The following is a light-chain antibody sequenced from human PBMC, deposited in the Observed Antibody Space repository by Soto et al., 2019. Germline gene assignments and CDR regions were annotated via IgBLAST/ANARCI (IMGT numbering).Light chain of an antibody. Sequence: DIQMTQSPSSLSASVGDRVTITCRASQSISSYLNWYQQKPGKAPKLLIYAASSLQSGVPSRFSGSGSGTDFTLTISSLQPEDFATYYCQQSYSTGLTFGGGTKEEIK. V-gene: IGKV1-39*01. J-gene: IGKJ4*01. CDR1: QSISSY. CDR2: AAS. CDR3: QQSYSTGLT.